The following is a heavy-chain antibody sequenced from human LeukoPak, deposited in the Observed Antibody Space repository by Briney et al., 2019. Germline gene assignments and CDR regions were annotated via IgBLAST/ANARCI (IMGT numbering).Heavy chain of an antibody. Sequence: GASVKVSCKASGYTFTGYYMHWVRQAPGQGLEWMGWINPNSGGTNYAQKFQGRVTITADESTSTAYMELSSLRSEDTAVYYCARHVVADYYGSGSYYYYYYYMDVWGKGTTVTISS. CDR3: ARHVVADYYGSGSYYYYYYYMDV. D-gene: IGHD3-10*01. CDR2: INPNSGGT. CDR1: GYTFTGYY. J-gene: IGHJ6*03. V-gene: IGHV1-2*02.